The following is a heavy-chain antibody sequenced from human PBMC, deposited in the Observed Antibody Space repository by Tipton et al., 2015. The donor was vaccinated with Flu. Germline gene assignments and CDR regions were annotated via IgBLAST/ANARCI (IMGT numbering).Heavy chain of an antibody. CDR3: VRQNCGGDCYPDY. D-gene: IGHD2-21*02. Sequence: QLVQSGGEVKKPGESMKISCKGSGYGFATYWIGWVRQMPGKGLEWMGIIYPDDSDTKYSPSFQGHVTSSADKSVNTAYLQWSSLKASDTAIYFCVRQNCGGDCYPDYWGQGTLVTVSS. CDR2: IYPDDSDT. CDR1: GYGFATYW. J-gene: IGHJ4*02. V-gene: IGHV5-51*01.